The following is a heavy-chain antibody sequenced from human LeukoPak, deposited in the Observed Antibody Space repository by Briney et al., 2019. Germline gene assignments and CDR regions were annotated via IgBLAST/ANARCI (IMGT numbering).Heavy chain of an antibody. CDR1: GYSFTSYG. Sequence: ASVNVSCMDSGYSFTSYGISWVRPAPGQGLEWMGWISAYNGHTNYAQKLQGRVTMTTDTSTSTAYMELRSLRSDDTAVYHCARDPGWYYNFDYWGQGTLVTVSS. V-gene: IGHV1-18*01. J-gene: IGHJ4*02. CDR3: ARDPGWYYNFDY. CDR2: ISAYNGHT. D-gene: IGHD6-19*01.